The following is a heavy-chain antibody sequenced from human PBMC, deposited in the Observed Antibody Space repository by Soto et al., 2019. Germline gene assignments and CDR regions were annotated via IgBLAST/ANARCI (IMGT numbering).Heavy chain of an antibody. V-gene: IGHV4-31*03. Sequence: QVQLQESGLGLVKPSQTLSLTCTVSGGSISSGGYYWSWIRQHPGKGLEWIGYTYYSGSTYYNPSLKSRVTISVDTSKNQFSLKLSSVTAADTAVYYCARDIGTAAAAVDYWGQGTLVTVSS. CDR1: GGSISSGGYY. D-gene: IGHD6-13*01. J-gene: IGHJ4*02. CDR3: ARDIGTAAAAVDY. CDR2: TYYSGST.